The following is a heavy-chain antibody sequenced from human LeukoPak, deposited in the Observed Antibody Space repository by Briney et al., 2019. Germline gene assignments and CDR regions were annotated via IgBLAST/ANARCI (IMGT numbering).Heavy chain of an antibody. Sequence: GASVKVSCKASGYTFTSYGISWVRQAPGQGLEWMGWISAYNGNTNYAQKLQGRVTMTTDTSTSTAYMELRSLRSDDTAVYYCATLKVIISPPVYYYYYMDVWGKGTTVTVSS. CDR3: ATLKVIISPPVYYYYYMDV. CDR1: GYTFTSYG. CDR2: ISAYNGNT. D-gene: IGHD3-10*01. J-gene: IGHJ6*03. V-gene: IGHV1-18*01.